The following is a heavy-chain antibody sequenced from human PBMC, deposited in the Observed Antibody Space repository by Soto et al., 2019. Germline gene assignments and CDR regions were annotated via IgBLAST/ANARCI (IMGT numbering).Heavy chain of an antibody. D-gene: IGHD2-21*02. CDR2: IDPSDSYT. Sequence: GESRYLSGPGSGCMTTYYELNWVRQVSRGGLVWLGRIDPSDSYTKYNPSFQGHVTISADKSTSTAYLQWSSLRASDTAVYYCASHNFFCGGDCNSSGMDVWGQGNTVTGSS. J-gene: IGHJ6*02. CDR3: ASHNFFCGGDCNSSGMDV. CDR1: GCMTTYYE. V-gene: IGHV5-10-1*01.